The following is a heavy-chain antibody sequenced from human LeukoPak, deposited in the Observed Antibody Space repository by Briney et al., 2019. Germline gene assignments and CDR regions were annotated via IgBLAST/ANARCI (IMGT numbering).Heavy chain of an antibody. J-gene: IGHJ4*01. CDR3: ARDGTAAGLYFDL. CDR2: IRQDRSEE. V-gene: IGHV3-7*01. CDR1: GFTFTDYW. D-gene: IGHD6-13*01. Sequence: TGGSLRLSCEVSGFTFTDYWMNWVRQAPGKGPEWVASIRQDRSEETYVDSVKGRFTISRDNTKNSLSLQLNGLRAEDTAVYYCARDGTAAGLYFDLWGQGTLVTVSS.